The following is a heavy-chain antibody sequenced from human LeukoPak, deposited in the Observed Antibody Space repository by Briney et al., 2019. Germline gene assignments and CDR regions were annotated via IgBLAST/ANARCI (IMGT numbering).Heavy chain of an antibody. Sequence: ASAKVSCKASGYTFTSYDINWVRQATGQGLEWMGWMNPNSGNTGYAQKFQGRVTMTRNTSISTAYMELSSLRSEDTAVYYCARFIVGATTHFDYWGQGTLVTVSS. CDR3: ARFIVGATTHFDY. CDR2: MNPNSGNT. D-gene: IGHD1-26*01. J-gene: IGHJ4*02. CDR1: GYTFTSYD. V-gene: IGHV1-8*01.